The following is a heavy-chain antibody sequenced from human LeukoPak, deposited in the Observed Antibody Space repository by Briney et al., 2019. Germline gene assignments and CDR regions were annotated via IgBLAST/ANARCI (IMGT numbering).Heavy chain of an antibody. CDR3: ARGPYGDYYFYMDV. V-gene: IGHV3-21*01. Sequence: GGSLRLSCAASGFTFSSYEMNWVRQAPGKGLEWVSSISTRSDYTYYADSVKGRFTISRDNAKNSLYLQMNSLRAEDTAVYYCARGPYGDYYFYMDVWGKGTTVTVSS. CDR2: ISTRSDYT. D-gene: IGHD4-17*01. CDR1: GFTFSSYE. J-gene: IGHJ6*03.